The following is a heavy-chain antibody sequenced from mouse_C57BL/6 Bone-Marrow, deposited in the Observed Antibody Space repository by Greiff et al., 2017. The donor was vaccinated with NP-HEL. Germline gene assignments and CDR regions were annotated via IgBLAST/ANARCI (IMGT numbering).Heavy chain of an antibody. CDR3: TTGGSSPYAMDY. D-gene: IGHD1-1*01. V-gene: IGHV14-4*01. CDR2: IDPENGDT. J-gene: IGHJ4*01. Sequence: EVQLQQSGAELVRPGASVKLSCTVSGFTFTDDYMHWVKQRPEQGLEWIGWIDPENGDTASASKFQGKATITADTSSNTAYLQLSSLTSEDTAVYYCTTGGSSPYAMDYWGQGTSVTVSS. CDR1: GFTFTDDY.